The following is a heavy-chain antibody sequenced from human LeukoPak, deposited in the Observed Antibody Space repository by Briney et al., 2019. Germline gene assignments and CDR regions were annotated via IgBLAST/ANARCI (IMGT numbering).Heavy chain of an antibody. CDR2: IDPNSGGT. D-gene: IGHD6-13*01. Sequence: ASVKVSCKASGYTFTGYYIHWVRQAPGQGLEWMGWIDPNSGGTDYAQKFQGRVTVTRDTSISTAYMELSRLRSDDTAVYYCARDESSSWYGGVDHWGQGTLVTVSS. V-gene: IGHV1-2*02. J-gene: IGHJ4*02. CDR3: ARDESSSWYGGVDH. CDR1: GYTFTGYY.